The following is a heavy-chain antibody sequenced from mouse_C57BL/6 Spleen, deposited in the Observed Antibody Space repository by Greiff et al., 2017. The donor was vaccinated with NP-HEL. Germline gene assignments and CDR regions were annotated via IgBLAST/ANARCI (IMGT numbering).Heavy chain of an antibody. CDR1: GYAFTNYL. J-gene: IGHJ4*01. CDR3: ARRSNYEGVYAMDY. CDR2: INPGSGGT. V-gene: IGHV1-54*01. Sequence: ESGAELVRPGTSVKVSCKASGYAFTNYLIEWVKQRPGQGLEWIGVINPGSGGTNYNEKFKGKATLTADKSSSTAYMQLSSLTSEDSAVYFCARRSNYEGVYAMDYWGQGTSVTVSS. D-gene: IGHD2-5*01.